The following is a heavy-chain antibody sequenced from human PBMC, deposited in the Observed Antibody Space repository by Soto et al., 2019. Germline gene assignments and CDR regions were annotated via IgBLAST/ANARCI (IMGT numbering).Heavy chain of an antibody. J-gene: IGHJ4*02. CDR1: GYTFTRFY. D-gene: IGHD4-17*01. Sequence: APVKGSCKASGYTFTRFYIHWVRQAPGQGLEWMGWINPNSGGTNYAQKFQGWVTMTRDTSISTAYMELSRLRSDDTAVYYCARDYYGDFDYWGQGTLVTVSS. CDR3: ARDYYGDFDY. V-gene: IGHV1-2*04. CDR2: INPNSGGT.